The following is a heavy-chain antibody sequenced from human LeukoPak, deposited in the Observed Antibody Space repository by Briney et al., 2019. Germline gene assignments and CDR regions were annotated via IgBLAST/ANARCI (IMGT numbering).Heavy chain of an antibody. CDR3: ASPNWGSNWFDP. CDR1: GFTFSSYS. V-gene: IGHV3-21*01. Sequence: GGSLRLSCAASGFTFSSYSMNWVRQATGKGLEWVSSISSSSSYIYYADSVKGRFTISRDNAKNSLYLQMNSLRAEDTAVYYCASPNWGSNWFDPWGQGTLVTVSS. CDR2: ISSSSSYI. J-gene: IGHJ5*02. D-gene: IGHD7-27*01.